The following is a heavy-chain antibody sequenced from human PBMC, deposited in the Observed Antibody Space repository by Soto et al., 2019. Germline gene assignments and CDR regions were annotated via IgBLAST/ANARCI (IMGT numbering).Heavy chain of an antibody. V-gene: IGHV3-30*04. D-gene: IGHD1-26*01. CDR1: GFTFSSYA. Sequence: GESLKISCAASGFTFSSYAMHWVRQAPGKGLEWVAVISYDGSNKYYADSVKGRFTISRDNSKNTLYLQMNSLRAEDTAVYYCARGGLSGAKDAFDIWGQGTMVTVSS. CDR2: ISYDGSNK. CDR3: ARGGLSGAKDAFDI. J-gene: IGHJ3*02.